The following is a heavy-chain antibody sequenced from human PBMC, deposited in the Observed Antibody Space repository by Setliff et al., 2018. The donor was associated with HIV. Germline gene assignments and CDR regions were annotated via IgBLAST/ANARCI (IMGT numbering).Heavy chain of an antibody. J-gene: IGHJ6*03. CDR3: ARQWAERVMDV. V-gene: IGHV4-39*01. CDR1: GGSISSGGYY. D-gene: IGHD1-26*01. Sequence: SETLSLTCTVSGGSISSGGYYWSWIRQTPGKELEWIGNIYHSGSTNYNPSLKSRAAISVDRSKRHFFLKLRSVTAADTAVYYCARQWAERVMDVWGNGTTVTAP. CDR2: IYHSGST.